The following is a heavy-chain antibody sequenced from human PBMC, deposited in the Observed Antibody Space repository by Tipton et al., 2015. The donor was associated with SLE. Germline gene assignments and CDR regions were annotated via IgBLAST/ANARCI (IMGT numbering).Heavy chain of an antibody. CDR2: SYYSGST. J-gene: IGHJ4*02. V-gene: IGHV4-31*03. CDR1: GGSISSGGYY. D-gene: IGHD4-17*01. Sequence: TLSLTCTVSGGSISSGGYYWSWIRQHPGKGLEWIGYSYYSGSTYYNPSLKSRVTISVETSKNQFSLKLSSVTAADTAVYYCAREGEVTTSPYYFDYWGQGTLVTVSS. CDR3: AREGEVTTSPYYFDY.